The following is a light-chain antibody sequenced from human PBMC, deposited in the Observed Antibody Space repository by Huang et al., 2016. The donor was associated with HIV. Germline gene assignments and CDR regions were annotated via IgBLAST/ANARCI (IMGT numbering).Light chain of an antibody. CDR1: QTISSY. J-gene: IGKJ2*01. V-gene: IGKV1-39*01. CDR3: QQSYAAPYT. CDR2: TAS. Sequence: DIRLTQSPSSLSASVGDRVTITCRASQTISSYLNWYQQKPGKAPKVVIYTASSLQSGVPSMFTGSGSGTDYTLTISNLQPEDLATYYCQQSYAAPYTFGQGTKLEIK.